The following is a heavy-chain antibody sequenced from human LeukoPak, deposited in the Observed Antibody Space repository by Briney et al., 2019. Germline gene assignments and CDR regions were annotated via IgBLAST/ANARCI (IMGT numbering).Heavy chain of an antibody. CDR3: ARVDYSSTSCYDRFFDY. D-gene: IGHD2-2*01. J-gene: IGHJ4*02. CDR2: VYYTGST. CDR1: GGSISSSTYY. V-gene: IGHV4-39*01. Sequence: PSETLSLTCTVSGGSISSSTYYWGWIRQPPGEGLEWIGTVYYTGSTYYNPSLRSRVTISVDTSKNQFSLKLSSVTAADTAVYYCARVDYSSTSCYDRFFDYWGQGTLVTVSS.